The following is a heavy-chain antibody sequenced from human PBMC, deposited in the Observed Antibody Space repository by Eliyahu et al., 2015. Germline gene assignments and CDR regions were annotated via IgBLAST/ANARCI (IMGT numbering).Heavy chain of an antibody. CDR1: GGSFXGYY. CDR2: INHSGST. J-gene: IGHJ5*02. D-gene: IGHD6-13*01. Sequence: QVQLQQWGAGLLKPSETLSLTCAVYGGSFXGYYWSWIRQPPGKGLEWIGEINHSGSTNYNPSLKSRVTISVDTSKNQFSLKLSSVTAADTAVYYCARRIDSSWYSTWFDPWGQGTLVTVSS. CDR3: ARRIDSSWYSTWFDP. V-gene: IGHV4-34*01.